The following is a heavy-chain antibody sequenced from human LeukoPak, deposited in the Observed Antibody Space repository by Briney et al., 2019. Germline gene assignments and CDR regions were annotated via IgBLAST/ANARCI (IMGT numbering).Heavy chain of an antibody. Sequence: SSETLSLTCTVSGGSISSYYWSWLRQPPGKGLEWIGYIYTSGSTNYNPSLKSRVTMSVDTSKNHFSLKLSSVTAADTAVYYCARHAWYNGYDRYFDLWGRGTLVTVSS. D-gene: IGHD5-12*01. CDR2: IYTSGST. CDR1: GGSISSYY. CDR3: ARHAWYNGYDRYFDL. V-gene: IGHV4-4*09. J-gene: IGHJ2*01.